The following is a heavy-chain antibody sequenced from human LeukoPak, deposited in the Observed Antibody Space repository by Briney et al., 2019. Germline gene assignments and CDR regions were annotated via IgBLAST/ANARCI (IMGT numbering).Heavy chain of an antibody. J-gene: IGHJ6*03. Sequence: GGSLRLSCAASGFTFSSYSMNWVRQAPGKGLEWVSYISSSSSNIYYADSVKGRFTISRDNAKNSLYLQMNSLRAEDTAVYYCAREAAGYYYYMDVWGKGTTVTVSS. V-gene: IGHV3-48*04. D-gene: IGHD2-15*01. CDR1: GFTFSSYS. CDR3: AREAAGYYYYMDV. CDR2: ISSSSSNI.